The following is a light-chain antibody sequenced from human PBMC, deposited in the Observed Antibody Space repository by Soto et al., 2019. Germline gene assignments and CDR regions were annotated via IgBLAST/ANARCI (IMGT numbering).Light chain of an antibody. CDR1: SSDVGGYNY. CDR3: SSYTSSSTYV. J-gene: IGLJ1*01. Sequence: QSVLTQPASVSVSPGQSITISCTGTSSDVGGYNYVSWYQQHPGKAPKLMIYDVSSRPSGVSDRFSGSKSGNTASLTISGLQAEDEADYYCSSYTSSSTYVFGTGTKVTV. V-gene: IGLV2-14*01. CDR2: DVS.